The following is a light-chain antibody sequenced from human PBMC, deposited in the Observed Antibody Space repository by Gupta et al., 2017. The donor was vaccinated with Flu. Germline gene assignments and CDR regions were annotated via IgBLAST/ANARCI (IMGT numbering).Light chain of an antibody. CDR3: QQYKSCWT. Sequence: DIHVTQSPSTLSASVGDRVTITCRPSQSIGSRLAWYQQKPGKAPNNLIYESSTLKSGVPSRFSGGGSGTEFTLTITSLQPDDFATYYCQQYKSCWTFGQGTKVEIK. CDR2: ESS. J-gene: IGKJ1*01. CDR1: QSIGSR. V-gene: IGKV1-5*03.